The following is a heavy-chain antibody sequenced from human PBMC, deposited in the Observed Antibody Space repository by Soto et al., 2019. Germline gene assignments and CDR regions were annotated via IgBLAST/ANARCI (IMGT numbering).Heavy chain of an antibody. CDR3: ARGGGDGPTYGY. Sequence: NPSETLSLTCAVYGGSFSGYYWSWIRQPPGKGLEWIGEINHSGSTNYNPSLKSRVTISVDTSKNQFSLKLSSVTAADTAVYYCARGGGDGPTYGYWGQGTLVTVS. J-gene: IGHJ4*02. CDR2: INHSGST. V-gene: IGHV4-34*01. CDR1: GGSFSGYY. D-gene: IGHD3-10*01.